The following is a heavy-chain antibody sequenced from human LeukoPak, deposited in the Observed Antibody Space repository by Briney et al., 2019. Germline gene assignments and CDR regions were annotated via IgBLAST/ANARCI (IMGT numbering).Heavy chain of an antibody. CDR1: GITFSSYA. CDR3: AKEYSSGWYYFDY. J-gene: IGHJ4*02. D-gene: IGHD6-19*01. V-gene: IGHV3-30*02. CDR2: LRYDGSNE. Sequence: GGSLRLSCAASGITFSSYALHWVRQAPGKGLEWVASLRYDGSNEYYADSVKGRFTISRDNSKNTLHLQMNNLRAEDTAVYYCAKEYSSGWYYFDYWGQGTLVTVSS.